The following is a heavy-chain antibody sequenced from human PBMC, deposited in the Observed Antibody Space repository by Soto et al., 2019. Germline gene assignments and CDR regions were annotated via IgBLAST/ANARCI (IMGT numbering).Heavy chain of an antibody. CDR2: IIPIFGTA. CDR1: GGTFSSYA. D-gene: IGHD3-22*01. J-gene: IGHJ4*02. Sequence: GASVKVSCKASGGTFSSYAISWVRQAPGQGLEWMGGIIPIFGTANYAQKFQGRVTITADESTSTAYMELSSLRSEDTAVYYCARAPLGIIVAPDFWGQGTLVTVSS. CDR3: ARAPLGIIVAPDF. V-gene: IGHV1-69*13.